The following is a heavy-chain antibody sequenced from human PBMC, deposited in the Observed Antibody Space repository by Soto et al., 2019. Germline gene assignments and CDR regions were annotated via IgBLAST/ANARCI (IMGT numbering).Heavy chain of an antibody. J-gene: IGHJ4*02. CDR1: GFSLSNARMG. V-gene: IGHV2-26*01. D-gene: IGHD3-16*02. CDR2: IFSNDEK. Sequence: QVTLKESGPVLVKPTETLTLTCTVSGFSLSNARMGVSWIRQPPGKALEWLAHIFSNDEKCYSTSLKSRLPIFKDTSKSQVVLTMTNMDPGDTATYYCARGALYVWASYRSPEKYYFDYWGQGTLFTVSS. CDR3: ARGALYVWASYRSPEKYYFDY.